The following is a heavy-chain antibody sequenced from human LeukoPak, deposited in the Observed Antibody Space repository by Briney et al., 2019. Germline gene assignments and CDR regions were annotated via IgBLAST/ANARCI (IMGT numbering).Heavy chain of an antibody. Sequence: GGSLRLSCAASRFTFSSDEMNWVRQAPGKGLEWLSHISSSGSIIYYADSVKGRFTVSRDNAKNSLYLQMNSLRAEDTAVYYCARDRVSSGWYAFDIWGQGTMVTVSS. D-gene: IGHD6-19*01. CDR2: ISSSGSII. J-gene: IGHJ3*02. V-gene: IGHV3-48*03. CDR3: ARDRVSSGWYAFDI. CDR1: RFTFSSDE.